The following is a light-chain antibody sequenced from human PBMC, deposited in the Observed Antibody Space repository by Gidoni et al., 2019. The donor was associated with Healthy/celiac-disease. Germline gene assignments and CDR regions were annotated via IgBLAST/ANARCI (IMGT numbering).Light chain of an antibody. V-gene: IGKV3-15*01. CDR2: GAS. CDR3: QQYNNWPTWT. J-gene: IGKJ1*01. CDR1: QSVSSN. Sequence: EIVMTQSPASLSVSPGERATLSCRASQSVSSNLAWYQQKPGQAPRPLIYGASTRATGIPARCSGSGSGTEFTLTISSLQSEDFAVYYCQQYNNWPTWTFGQGTKVEIK.